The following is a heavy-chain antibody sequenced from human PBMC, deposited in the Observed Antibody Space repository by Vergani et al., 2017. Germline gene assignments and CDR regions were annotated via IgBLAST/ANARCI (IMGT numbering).Heavy chain of an antibody. Sequence: EVQLLQSGGGVIQPGGSVRLPCAASGFTFSACPMTWVRQAPGKGLEWVSAISARYPSTYYADSVKGRFTISRANSKSTLYLQMNSLRTEDTAVYYCATKSCGTPGCQIGYFREWGQGTLVTVSS. CDR2: ISARYPST. CDR1: GFTFSACP. J-gene: IGHJ1*01. D-gene: IGHD1-1*01. V-gene: IGHV3-23*01. CDR3: ATKSCGTPGCQIGYFRE.